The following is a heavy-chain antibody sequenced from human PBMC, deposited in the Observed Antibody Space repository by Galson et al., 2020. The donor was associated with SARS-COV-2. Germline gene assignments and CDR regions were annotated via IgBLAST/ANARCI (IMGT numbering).Heavy chain of an antibody. CDR2: INTNTGNP. D-gene: IGHD3-10*01. J-gene: IGHJ4*02. CDR1: GYIFNNYA. V-gene: IGHV7-4-1*02. CDR3: ARGAGAWFGELLDY. Sequence: ASVKVSCKASGYIFNNYALNWVRQAPGQGLEWMAWINTNTGNPTYAQGFTGRFAFSLDTSISTAYLQISRLKAEDTAIYYCARGAGAWFGELLDYLGQGTLVTVSS.